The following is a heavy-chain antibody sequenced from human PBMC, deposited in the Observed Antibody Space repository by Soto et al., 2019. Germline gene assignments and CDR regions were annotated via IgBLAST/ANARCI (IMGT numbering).Heavy chain of an antibody. Sequence: PSETLSLTCAVSAVSISSVCYSWGWILQPPGKGSTCIAYMYHSGSTYYSATLTSRVTIAVGRSKNQFSLKLSSVTAEDTDVYYYAAVYEGYFDYWGQGTLVTVSS. CDR1: AVSISSVCYS. J-gene: IGHJ4*02. CDR3: AAVYEGYFDY. CDR2: MYHSGST. D-gene: IGHD5-12*01. V-gene: IGHV4-30-2*01.